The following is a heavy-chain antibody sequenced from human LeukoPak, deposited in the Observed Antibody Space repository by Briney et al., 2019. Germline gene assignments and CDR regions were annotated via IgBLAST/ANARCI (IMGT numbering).Heavy chain of an antibody. CDR3: AKVAHYYGSGSYYEYYFDY. D-gene: IGHD3-10*01. V-gene: IGHV3-23*01. J-gene: IGHJ4*02. CDR2: ISGSGGTT. Sequence: GGSLRLSCVASGFTFSSYAMSWVRQAPGKGLAWVSAISGSGGTTYYADSVKGRFTISRDNSKNTLYLQMNSLSADDTAVYYCAKVAHYYGSGSYYEYYFDYWGQGTLVTVSS. CDR1: GFTFSSYA.